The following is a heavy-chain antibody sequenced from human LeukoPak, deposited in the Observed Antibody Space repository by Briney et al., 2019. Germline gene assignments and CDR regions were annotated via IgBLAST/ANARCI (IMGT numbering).Heavy chain of an antibody. D-gene: IGHD3-10*01. Sequence: GGSLRLTCAASGFTFTSYSMNWVRQAPGKGLEWVSYISSSSSTIYYADSVKGRFTISRDNAKNSLYLQVNSLRDDDTAVYYCARVPLGWGPFDYWGQGTLVTVSS. J-gene: IGHJ4*02. V-gene: IGHV3-48*02. CDR1: GFTFTSYS. CDR3: ARVPLGWGPFDY. CDR2: ISSSSSTI.